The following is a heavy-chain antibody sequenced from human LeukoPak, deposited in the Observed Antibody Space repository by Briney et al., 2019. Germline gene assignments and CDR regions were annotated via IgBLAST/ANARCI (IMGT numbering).Heavy chain of an antibody. CDR2: INHSGST. D-gene: IGHD4-17*01. CDR3: ARGHSPVTTKVSYFQH. V-gene: IGHV4-34*01. CDR1: GGSFSGYY. J-gene: IGHJ1*01. Sequence: SETLSLTCAVYGGSFSGYYWSWIRQPPGKGLEWIGEINHSGSTNYNPSLKRRVTILLDTSKNQFSLKLSSVTAADTAVYYCARGHSPVTTKVSYFQHWGQGTLVTVSS.